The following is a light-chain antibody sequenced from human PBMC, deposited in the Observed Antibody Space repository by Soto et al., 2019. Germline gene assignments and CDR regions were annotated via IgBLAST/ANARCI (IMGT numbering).Light chain of an antibody. CDR1: QSVSSN. J-gene: IGKJ4*01. CDR2: AAS. Sequence: EIVMTQSPATLSVSPGERATLSCRASQSVSSNLAWYQQKPGQTPKLLIYAASTRATGIPARFSGSGSATEFTLNISSLQSEDFAVYYCQQYNVWPLTFGGGTKVEFK. CDR3: QQYNVWPLT. V-gene: IGKV3-15*01.